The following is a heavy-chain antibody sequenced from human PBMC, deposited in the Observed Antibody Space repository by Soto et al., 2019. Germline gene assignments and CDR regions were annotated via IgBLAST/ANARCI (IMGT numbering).Heavy chain of an antibody. CDR1: GFIFDDYA. V-gene: IGHV3-9*01. D-gene: IGHD6-13*01. J-gene: IGHJ4*02. Sequence: EVQLVESGGGLVQPGRSLRLSCAASGFIFDDYAMHWVRQAPGKGLEWVSGISWNSGSRGYADSVKGRVTISRDNGNSSLYLQLSSLRADDTALYYCAKDHMWGGDSPSNYFDSCGQGTLVTVSS. CDR2: ISWNSGSR. CDR3: AKDHMWGGDSPSNYFDS.